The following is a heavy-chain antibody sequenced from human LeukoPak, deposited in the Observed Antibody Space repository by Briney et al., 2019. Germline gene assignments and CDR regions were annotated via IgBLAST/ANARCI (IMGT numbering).Heavy chain of an antibody. Sequence: AETLSLTCTVSGASISPYFWSWIRQPPGEGLEWIAFIDYSGGTNYNPSLKSRVTISVDTSKNQFSLKLTYVTAADTAVYYCARGGASSMWFDSWGQGTLVTVSS. CDR3: ARGGASSMWFDS. CDR2: IDYSGGT. D-gene: IGHD6-13*01. J-gene: IGHJ5*01. V-gene: IGHV4-59*01. CDR1: GASISPYF.